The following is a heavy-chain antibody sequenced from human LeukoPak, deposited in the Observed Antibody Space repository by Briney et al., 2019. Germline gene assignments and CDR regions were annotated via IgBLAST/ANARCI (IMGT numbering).Heavy chain of an antibody. Sequence: SETLSLTCTVSGGSISSSSYYWGWLRQPPGKGLEWIGSIDYSGSTYYNPSLKSRVTISVDTSKNQFSLKLSSVTAADTAVYYCASPLRDCSGGSCYPGYYYYGMDVWGQGTTVTVSS. J-gene: IGHJ6*02. CDR3: ASPLRDCSGGSCYPGYYYYGMDV. V-gene: IGHV4-39*01. D-gene: IGHD2-15*01. CDR2: IDYSGST. CDR1: GGSISSSSYY.